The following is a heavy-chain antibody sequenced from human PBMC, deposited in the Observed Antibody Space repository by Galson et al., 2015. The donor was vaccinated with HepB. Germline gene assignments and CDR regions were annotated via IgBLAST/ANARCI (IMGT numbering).Heavy chain of an antibody. CDR3: ARDKAPPPPYCGGDCYSGAGAFDI. CDR2: INPSGGST. D-gene: IGHD2-21*02. Sequence: SVKVSCKASGYTFTSYYMHWVRQAPGQGLEWMGIINPSGGSTSYAQKFQGRVTMTRDTSTSTVYMELSSLRSEDTAVYYCARDKAPPPPYCGGDCYSGAGAFDIWGQGTMVTVSS. J-gene: IGHJ3*02. CDR1: GYTFTSYY. V-gene: IGHV1-46*01.